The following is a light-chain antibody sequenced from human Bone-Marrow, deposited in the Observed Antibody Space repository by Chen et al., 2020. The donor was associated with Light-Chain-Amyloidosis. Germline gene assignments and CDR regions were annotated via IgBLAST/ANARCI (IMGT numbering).Light chain of an antibody. CDR1: QSLDNW. Sequence: DIQMTQSPSTLSASVGDSVTITCRGSQSLDNWLAWYQQKPGKAPKLLIYKASTLVSGVPSRFSGRGSGTEFNLTISSLQPDDFATYYCQQYNTRSITFGQGTRLEIK. CDR3: QQYNTRSIT. J-gene: IGKJ5*01. CDR2: KAS. V-gene: IGKV1-5*03.